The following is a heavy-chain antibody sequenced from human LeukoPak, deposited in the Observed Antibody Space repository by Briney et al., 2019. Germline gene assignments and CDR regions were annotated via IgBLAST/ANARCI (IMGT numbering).Heavy chain of an antibody. J-gene: IGHJ5*02. Sequence: SLRLSCAASGFTFDDYAMHWVRQAPGKGLEWVSGISWNSGSIGYADSVKGRFTISRDNAKNSLYLQMNSLRAEDTALYYCAKDCSSTSCYPAWGQGTLVTVSS. V-gene: IGHV3-9*01. CDR1: GFTFDDYA. D-gene: IGHD2-2*01. CDR2: ISWNSGSI. CDR3: AKDCSSTSCYPA.